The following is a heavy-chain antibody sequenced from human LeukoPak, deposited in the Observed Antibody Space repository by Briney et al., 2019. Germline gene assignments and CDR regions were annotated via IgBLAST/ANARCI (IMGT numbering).Heavy chain of an antibody. CDR2: IYYRGST. CDR1: GGSIGGLY. J-gene: IGHJ6*03. CDR3: ARDKFGEDYMDV. D-gene: IGHD3-10*01. V-gene: IGHV4-59*11. Sequence: SETLSLTCTVSGGSIGGLYWSWIRQAPGKGQEWIGYIYYRGSTNYNPSLKSRVTMSVDTSKNQFSLKMSSVTAADTAVYYCARDKFGEDYMDVWGKGTTVTVSS.